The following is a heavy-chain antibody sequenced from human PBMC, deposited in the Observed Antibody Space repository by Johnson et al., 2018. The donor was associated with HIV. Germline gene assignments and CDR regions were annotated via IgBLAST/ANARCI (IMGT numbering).Heavy chain of an antibody. CDR2: ISYDGSNK. CDR1: GFTFSSYA. CDR3: ARVGVVGVPNAFDV. V-gene: IGHV3-30-3*01. J-gene: IGHJ3*01. D-gene: IGHD2-15*01. Sequence: QVQLVESGGGVVQPGRSLRLSCAASGFTFSSYAMHWVRQAPGKGLEWVEVISYDGSNKYYADSVQGRFTISRDNSKNTLYLQMNSLRAEDTAVYYCARVGVVGVPNAFDVSGQGTLVTVSS.